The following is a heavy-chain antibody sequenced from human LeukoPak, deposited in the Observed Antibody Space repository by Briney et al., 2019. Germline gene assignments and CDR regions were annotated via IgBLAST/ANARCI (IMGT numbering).Heavy chain of an antibody. CDR1: GYTFTGYY. J-gene: IGHJ4*02. CDR2: INPSGGST. V-gene: IGHV1-46*03. Sequence: ASVKVSCKASGYTFTGYYMHWVRQAPGQGLEWMGIINPSGGSTSYAQKFQGRVTMTRDMSTSTVYMELSSLRSEDTAVYYCASYYYDSSGYYPGGYWGQGTLVTVSS. CDR3: ASYYYDSSGYYPGGY. D-gene: IGHD3-22*01.